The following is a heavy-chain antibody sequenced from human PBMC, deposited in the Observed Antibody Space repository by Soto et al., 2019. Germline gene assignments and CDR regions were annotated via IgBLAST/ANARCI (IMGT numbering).Heavy chain of an antibody. D-gene: IGHD5-18*01. V-gene: IGHV4-59*01. CDR3: ARIKSGYSYGSIIDF. CDR1: GGSINNFH. Sequence: SEPLSLTCTVSGGSINNFHWSWIRQPPGKGLEWIGFVFYSGRTTYNPSLQSRVTISVDTSHNHFSLKVRSVTAADTATYYCARIKSGYSYGSIIDFWGQGKLVTVSS. CDR2: VFYSGRT. J-gene: IGHJ4*02.